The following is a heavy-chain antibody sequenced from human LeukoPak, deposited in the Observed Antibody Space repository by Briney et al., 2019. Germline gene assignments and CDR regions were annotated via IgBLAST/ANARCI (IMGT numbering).Heavy chain of an antibody. D-gene: IGHD3-10*01. CDR2: IYTSGST. V-gene: IGHV4-4*07. CDR1: GGSISSYY. J-gene: IGHJ6*02. Sequence: PSETLSLTCTVSGGSISSYYWSCIRQPAGKGLEWIGRIYTSGSTNYNPSLKSRVTMSVDTSKNRFSLKLSSLTAADTAVYYCARDFFNYYGSGSYSIHGMDVWGQGITAIVSS. CDR3: ARDFFNYYGSGSYSIHGMDV.